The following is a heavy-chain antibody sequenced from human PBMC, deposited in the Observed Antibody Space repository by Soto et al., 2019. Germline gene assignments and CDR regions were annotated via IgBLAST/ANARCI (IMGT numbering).Heavy chain of an antibody. CDR2: IIPIFGTA. CDR3: ARVMRPIVVVPAAIFPVDDYYYYGMDV. D-gene: IGHD2-2*02. CDR1: GGTFSSYA. V-gene: IGHV1-69*13. Sequence: GASVKVSCKASGGTFSSYAISWVRQAPGQGLEWMGGIIPIFGTANYAQKFQGRVTITADESTSTAYMELSSLRSEDTAVYYCARVMRPIVVVPAAIFPVDDYYYYGMDVWGQGTTVTVSS. J-gene: IGHJ6*02.